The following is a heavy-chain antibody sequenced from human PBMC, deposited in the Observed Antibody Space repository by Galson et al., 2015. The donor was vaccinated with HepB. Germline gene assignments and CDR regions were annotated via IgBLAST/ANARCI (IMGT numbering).Heavy chain of an antibody. J-gene: IGHJ3*02. CDR3: ASYNGSYPRGHDAFDI. V-gene: IGHV3-30*04. Sequence: SLRLSCAASGFTFSSYAMHWVRQAPGKGLEWVAVISYDGSNKYYADSVKGRFTISRDNSKNTLYLQMNSLRAEDTAVYYCASYNGSYPRGHDAFDIWGQGTMVTVSS. D-gene: IGHD1-26*01. CDR1: GFTFSSYA. CDR2: ISYDGSNK.